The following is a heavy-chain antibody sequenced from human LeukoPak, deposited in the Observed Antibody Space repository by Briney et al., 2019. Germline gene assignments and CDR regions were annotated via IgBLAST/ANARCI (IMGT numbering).Heavy chain of an antibody. V-gene: IGHV3-23*01. CDR2: ISGGTSGT. J-gene: IGHJ4*02. D-gene: IGHD3-22*01. CDR1: GFTFSIYD. Sequence: TGGSLRLSCAASGFTFSIYDMSWVRQAPGKGLEWVSTISGGTSGTHYADSVKGRFTISRDNSKNTLYLQMNSPRAEDTAVYYCAKAPRGMIVVVTFDYWGQGTLVTVSS. CDR3: AKAPRGMIVVVTFDY.